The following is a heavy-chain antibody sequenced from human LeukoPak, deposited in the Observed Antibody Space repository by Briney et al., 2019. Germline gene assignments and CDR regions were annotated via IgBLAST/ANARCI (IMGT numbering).Heavy chain of an antibody. CDR3: ARANWNDFDY. Sequence: GGSLRLSCAASGFTFSTYSMIWVRQAPGRGLEWVSYISTGSSTIHYADSVQGRFTISRDNAKNSLYLQMNSLRDEDTAVYYCARANWNDFDYWGQGTLVTVS. J-gene: IGHJ4*02. CDR1: GFTFSTYS. V-gene: IGHV3-48*02. CDR2: ISTGSSTI. D-gene: IGHD1-1*01.